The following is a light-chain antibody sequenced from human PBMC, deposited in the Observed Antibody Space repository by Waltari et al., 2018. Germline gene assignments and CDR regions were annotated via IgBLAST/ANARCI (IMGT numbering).Light chain of an antibody. J-gene: IGKJ1*01. CDR1: QSISSW. Sequence: DIQMTQSPSTLSASVGDRVTITCRASQSISSWLAWYPQKPGKATKLLIYKASSLESGVPSRFSGSGSGTEFTLTISSRQPDDFATYYCQQYNSYPRTFGQGTKVEIK. CDR3: QQYNSYPRT. CDR2: KAS. V-gene: IGKV1-5*03.